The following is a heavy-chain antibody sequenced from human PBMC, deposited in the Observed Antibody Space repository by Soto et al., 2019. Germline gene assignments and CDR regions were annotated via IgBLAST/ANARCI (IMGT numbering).Heavy chain of an antibody. CDR2: ISYSGDSP. Sequence: EVQLLESGGGLVQPGGSLRLSCAASGLTFSSYAMNWVRQAPGKGLEWVSGISYSGDSPYYADSVRGRFTISRDNSKNTLYLQMNSLRAEDTATYYCANLNWNYGLGAFDIWGQGTMVTVSS. D-gene: IGHD1-7*01. CDR1: GLTFSSYA. V-gene: IGHV3-23*01. J-gene: IGHJ3*02. CDR3: ANLNWNYGLGAFDI.